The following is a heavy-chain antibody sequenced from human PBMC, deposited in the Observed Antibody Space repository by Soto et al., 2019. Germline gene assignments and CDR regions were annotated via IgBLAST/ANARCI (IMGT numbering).Heavy chain of an antibody. D-gene: IGHD2-15*01. J-gene: IGHJ6*02. Sequence: VQLVESGGGMIQPGKSLRLSCVGSGFTFSNFGMHWVRQAPGKGLEWVAGISYDGRSESYVDSVRGRFTLSRDNSKNTMSLQMISLRPEYTGVYYCAKDLDVVMVLSATRGLDVWGQGTTVTVSS. CDR1: GFTFSNFG. CDR2: ISYDGRSE. V-gene: IGHV3-30*18. CDR3: AKDLDVVMVLSATRGLDV.